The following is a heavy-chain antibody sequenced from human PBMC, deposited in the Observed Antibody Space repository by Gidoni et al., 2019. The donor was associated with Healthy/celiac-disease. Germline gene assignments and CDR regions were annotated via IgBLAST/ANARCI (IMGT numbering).Heavy chain of an antibody. J-gene: IGHJ4*02. V-gene: IGHV5-10-1*03. D-gene: IGHD3-22*01. Sequence: DVQLVQSGAAVKKPGESLRISCKGSGYSFTSYWISWVRQMPGKGLEWMGRVDPSDSYTNYSPSFQGHVTISADKSISTAYLQWSSLKASDTAMYYCAKMGYDSSGYYHYWGQGTLVTVSS. CDR1: GYSFTSYW. CDR2: VDPSDSYT. CDR3: AKMGYDSSGYYHY.